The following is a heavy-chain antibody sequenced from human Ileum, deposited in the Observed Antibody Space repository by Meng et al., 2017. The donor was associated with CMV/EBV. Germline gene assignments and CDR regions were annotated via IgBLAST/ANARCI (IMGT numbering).Heavy chain of an antibody. CDR2: IYYSGGT. V-gene: IGHV4-39*07. CDR3: ASGDSLRAVDF. J-gene: IGHJ4*02. D-gene: IGHD2-21*02. CDR1: GASISRSTYY. Sequence: LPLQESGPGRVKPSEPLSLTCTVSGASISRSTYYWGWIRQPPGKGLEWIGSIYYSGGTYYNPSLKSRVTISVDTSKNQFSLKLNSVTAADTAVYYCASGDSLRAVDFWGQGTLVTVSS.